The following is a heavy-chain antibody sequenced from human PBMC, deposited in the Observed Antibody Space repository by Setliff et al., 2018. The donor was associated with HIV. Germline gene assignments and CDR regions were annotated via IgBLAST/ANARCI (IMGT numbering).Heavy chain of an antibody. D-gene: IGHD5-12*01. CDR1: GYSVNSDFY. V-gene: IGHV4-38-2*01. CDR2: IFHSGST. J-gene: IGHJ5*02. Sequence: SETLSLTCAVSGYSVNSDFYWGWIRHSPGRGLEWIGQIFHSGSTHYNPSLRSRVTMSIDTSKDQFSLKLTSVTAADTAVYYCARVWLHNDGDKPRFDPWGQGILVTVSA. CDR3: ARVWLHNDGDKPRFDP.